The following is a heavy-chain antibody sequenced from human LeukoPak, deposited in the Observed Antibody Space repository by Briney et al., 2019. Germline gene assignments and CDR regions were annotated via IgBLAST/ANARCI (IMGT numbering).Heavy chain of an antibody. V-gene: IGHV4-59*01. CDR2: IYYSGST. CDR3: ARLTRTTSYHYGMDV. Sequence: SETLSLTCTVSGGSISSYYWSWIRQPPGKGMEWNGYIYYSGSTNYNPSLKSRVTISVDPSKNQFSLKLSSVTAADTAVYYCARLTRTTSYHYGMDVWGQETTVTVSS. D-gene: IGHD1-1*01. J-gene: IGHJ6*02. CDR1: GGSISSYY.